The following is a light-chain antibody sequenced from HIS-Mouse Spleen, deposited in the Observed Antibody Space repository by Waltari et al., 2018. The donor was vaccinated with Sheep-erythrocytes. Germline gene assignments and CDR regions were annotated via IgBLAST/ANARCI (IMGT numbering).Light chain of an antibody. J-gene: IGLJ3*02. CDR3: AAWDDSLNGPV. CDR1: RSNIGRTP. V-gene: IGLV1-44*01. Sequence: QSVLTQPPSASGTPGQRVTISCSGSRSNIGRTPVNWYQQLPGTAPKLLIYSNNQRPSGVPDRFSGSKSGTSASLAISGLQSEDEADYYCAAWDDSLNGPVFGGGTKLTVL. CDR2: SNN.